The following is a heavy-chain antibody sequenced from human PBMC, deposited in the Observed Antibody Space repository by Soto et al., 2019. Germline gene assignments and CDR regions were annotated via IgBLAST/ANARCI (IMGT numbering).Heavy chain of an antibody. D-gene: IGHD1-26*01. CDR3: ARDDSGFSGSHYIDYFNY. Sequence: SVKVSCKTSGGTFSSYAISWVRQAPGQGLEWMGGIIPIFDTANYAQKFQGRVTFTRDTSAGTVYMQLSSLTSEDTAVYYYARDDSGFSGSHYIDYFNYWGQGALVTVSS. J-gene: IGHJ4*02. CDR2: IIPIFDTA. CDR1: GGTFSSYA. V-gene: IGHV1-69*05.